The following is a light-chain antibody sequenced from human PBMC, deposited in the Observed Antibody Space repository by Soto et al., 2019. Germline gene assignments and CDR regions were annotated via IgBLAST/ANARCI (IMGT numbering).Light chain of an antibody. CDR3: QVWDSDSDHVI. CDR2: ADS. Sequence: SYELTQPPSVSVAPGQTARITCGGNNIGSKSVHWYQQKPGQAPVLVVYADSDRPSGIPERFSGSNSGNTATLTISRVEAGDEADYFCQVWDSDSDHVIFGGGTKVTVL. V-gene: IGLV3-21*02. J-gene: IGLJ2*01. CDR1: NIGSKS.